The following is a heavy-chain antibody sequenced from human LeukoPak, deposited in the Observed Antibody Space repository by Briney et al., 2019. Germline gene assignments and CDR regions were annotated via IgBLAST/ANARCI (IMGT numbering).Heavy chain of an antibody. CDR2: ISAYNGNT. D-gene: IGHD1-26*01. J-gene: IGHJ3*02. V-gene: IGHV1-18*01. CDR1: GYTFTSYG. Sequence: ASVKVSCKASGYTFTSYGIGWVRQAPGQGLEWMGWISAYNGNTNYAQKLQGRVTMTTDTSKRPAYMELRSLRSDDTAVYYCASGPSGSYLGAFDIWGQGTMVTVSS. CDR3: ASGPSGSYLGAFDI.